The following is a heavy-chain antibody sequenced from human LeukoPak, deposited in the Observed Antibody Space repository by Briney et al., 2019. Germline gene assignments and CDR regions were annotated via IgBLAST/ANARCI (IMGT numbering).Heavy chain of an antibody. CDR2: ISYDGSNK. CDR1: GFTFSSYA. J-gene: IGHJ1*01. V-gene: IGHV3-30*04. Sequence: GGSLRLSCAASGFTFSSYAMHWVRQAPGKGLEWVAVISYDGSNKYYADSLKGRFTISRDNARNSLYLQMNSLRPEDTAVYYCARGNHYYDSSAYLAWESFQHWGQGTLVTVSS. D-gene: IGHD3-22*01. CDR3: ARGNHYYDSSAYLAWESFQH.